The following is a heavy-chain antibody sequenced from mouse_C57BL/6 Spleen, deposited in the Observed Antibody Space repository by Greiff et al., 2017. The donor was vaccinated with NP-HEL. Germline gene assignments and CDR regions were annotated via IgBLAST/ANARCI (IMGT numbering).Heavy chain of an antibody. V-gene: IGHV3-3*01. CDR1: GFSINSDCY. J-gene: IGHJ1*03. CDR3: ARDKGRYGYFDV. CDR2: TFYSGIT. D-gene: IGHD3-3*01. Sequence: EVMLVESGPSLVRPSQTLSLTCTVTGFSINSDCYWIWIRQFPGNKLEYIGYTFYSGITYYNPSLESRTYITRDTSKNQFSLKLSSVTTEDTATYYCARDKGRYGYFDVWGTGTTVTVSS.